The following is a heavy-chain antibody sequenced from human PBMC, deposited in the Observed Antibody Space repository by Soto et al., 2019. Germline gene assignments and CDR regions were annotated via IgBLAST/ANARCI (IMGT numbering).Heavy chain of an antibody. D-gene: IGHD6-13*01. CDR3: ARDKEGAAGGHYYYGMDV. V-gene: IGHV1-3*01. CDR1: GYTFTSYA. J-gene: IGHJ6*02. CDR2: INAGNGNT. Sequence: ASVKVSCKASGYTFTSYAMHWVRQAPGQRLEWMGWINAGNGNTEYSQKFQGRVTITRDTSASTAYMELSSLRSEDTAVYYCARDKEGAAGGHYYYGMDVWGQGTTVTVSS.